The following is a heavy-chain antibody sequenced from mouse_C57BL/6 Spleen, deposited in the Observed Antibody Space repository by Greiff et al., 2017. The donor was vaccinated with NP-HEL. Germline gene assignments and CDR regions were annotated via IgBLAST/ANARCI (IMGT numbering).Heavy chain of an antibody. CDR1: GYTFTSYW. V-gene: IGHV1-69*01. J-gene: IGHJ2*01. CDR2: IDPSDSYT. CDR3: ARSDDYGFDY. Sequence: VQLQQPGAELVMPGASVKLSCKASGYTFTSYWMPWVKQRPGQGLEWIGEIDPSDSYTNYNQKFKGKSTLTVDKSSSTAYMQLSSLTSEDSAVYYCARSDDYGFDYWGQGTTLTVSS. D-gene: IGHD2-4*01.